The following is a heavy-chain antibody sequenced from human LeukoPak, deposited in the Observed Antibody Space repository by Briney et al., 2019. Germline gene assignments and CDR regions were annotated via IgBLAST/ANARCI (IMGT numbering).Heavy chain of an antibody. CDR2: IYYSGSP. J-gene: IGHJ4*02. D-gene: IGHD1-1*01. CDR1: GGSISSGGYY. Sequence: SETLSLTCTVSGGSISSGGYYWAWIRQPPGKGLGCIGSIYYSGSPYYNPSLKSRVTISVDTSKNQFSLRLSSVTAADTAVYYCATWRTAKTGFDYWGQGTLVTVSS. V-gene: IGHV4-39*01. CDR3: ATWRTAKTGFDY.